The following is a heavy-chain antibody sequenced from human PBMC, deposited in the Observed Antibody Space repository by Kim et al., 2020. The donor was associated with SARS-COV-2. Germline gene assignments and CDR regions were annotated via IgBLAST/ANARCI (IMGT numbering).Heavy chain of an antibody. V-gene: IGHV4-34*01. CDR1: GGSFSGYY. CDR3: ARSLGGLPLHWFDP. J-gene: IGHJ5*02. CDR2: INHSGST. D-gene: IGHD2-15*01. Sequence: SETLSLTCAVYGGSFSGYYWSWIRQPPGKGLEWIGEINHSGSTNYNPSLKSRVTISVDTSKNQFSLKLSSVTAADTAVYYCARSLGGLPLHWFDPWGQGTLVTVSS.